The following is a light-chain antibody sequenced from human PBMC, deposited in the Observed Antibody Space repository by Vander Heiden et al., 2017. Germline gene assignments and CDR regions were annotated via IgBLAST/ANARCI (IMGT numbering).Light chain of an antibody. J-gene: IGKJ3*01. CDR2: AAS. Sequence: DIQLTQSPSFLSASVGDRVTITCRASQGISSYLAWYQQKPGKAPKLLIYAASTWQSGVPSRFSGSGSGTEFTLTISSLQPEDFATYYWQQLNSDHTFGHGTKVDIK. V-gene: IGKV1-9*01. CDR3: QQLNSDHT. CDR1: QGISSY.